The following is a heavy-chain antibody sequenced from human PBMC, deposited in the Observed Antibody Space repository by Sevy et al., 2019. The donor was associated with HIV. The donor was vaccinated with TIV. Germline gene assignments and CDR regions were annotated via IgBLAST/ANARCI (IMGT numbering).Heavy chain of an antibody. CDR2: IKSKTDGGTT. V-gene: IGHV3-15*01. J-gene: IGHJ6*02. D-gene: IGHD2-2*03. CDR1: GFTFSNAW. Sequence: GGSLRLSCAASGFTFSNAWMSWVRQAPGKGLEWVGRIKSKTDGGTTDYAAPVKGRFTISRDDSKNTLYLQMNSLKTADTAVYYCTTDRVDIVVVPAARYYYYGMDVWGQGTTVTVSS. CDR3: TTDRVDIVVVPAARYYYYGMDV.